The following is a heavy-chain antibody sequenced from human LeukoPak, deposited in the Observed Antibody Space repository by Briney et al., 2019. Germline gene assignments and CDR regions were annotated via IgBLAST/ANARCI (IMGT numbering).Heavy chain of an antibody. D-gene: IGHD3-16*02. Sequence: SETLSLTCTVSGASISSNSYYWGWIRQPPGKGLEWIGSIYYSGYTYYNPSLKSRVTIYVDTFKNQFSLKLSSVTAADTAVFYCARTTSGAVIAIDYWGQGTLVTVSS. J-gene: IGHJ4*02. CDR2: IYYSGYT. CDR1: GASISSNSYY. CDR3: ARTTSGAVIAIDY. V-gene: IGHV4-39*01.